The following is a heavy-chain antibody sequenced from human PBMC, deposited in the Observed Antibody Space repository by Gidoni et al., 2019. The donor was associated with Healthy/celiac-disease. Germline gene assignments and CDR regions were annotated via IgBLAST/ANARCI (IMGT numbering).Heavy chain of an antibody. D-gene: IGHD2-8*01. CDR3: ARGLNLYYFDY. V-gene: IGHV3-7*04. J-gene: IGHJ4*02. CDR1: GCPFSSYW. CDR2: IKQDRSEK. Sequence: VLPGGSLRLSFAASGCPFSSYWMSWVRQAPGKGLEWVANIKQDRSEKYYVDSVKGRFTISRDNAKNSLYLQMNSLRAEDTAVYYCARGLNLYYFDYWGQGTLVTVSS.